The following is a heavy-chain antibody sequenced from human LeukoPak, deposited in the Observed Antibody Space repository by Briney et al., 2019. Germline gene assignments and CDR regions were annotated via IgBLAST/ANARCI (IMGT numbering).Heavy chain of an antibody. CDR3: ARDWLQPGGYFDY. CDR2: IIPIFGTA. CDR1: GYTFTSYA. J-gene: IGHJ4*02. V-gene: IGHV1-69*13. Sequence: GASVKVSCKASGYTFTSYAISWVRQAPGQGLEWMGGIIPIFGTANYAQKFQGRVTITADESTSTAYMELSSLRSEDTAVYYCARDWLQPGGYFDYWGQGTLVTVSS. D-gene: IGHD5-24*01.